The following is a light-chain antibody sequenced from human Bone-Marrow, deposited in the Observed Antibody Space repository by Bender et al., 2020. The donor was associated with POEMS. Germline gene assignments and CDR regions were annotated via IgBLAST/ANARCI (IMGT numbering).Light chain of an antibody. CDR3: QVWDFPTELYV. CDR1: NLGLKS. CDR2: DDR. Sequence: YVLTQPPSVSVAPGHTARIPCGGDNLGLKSVHWYQQKPGQAPILVVYDDRGRPSGIPERISGSISGNTATLTITAVEAGDEAIYYCQVWDFPTELYVFGPGTEVTVL. V-gene: IGLV3-21*02. J-gene: IGLJ1*01.